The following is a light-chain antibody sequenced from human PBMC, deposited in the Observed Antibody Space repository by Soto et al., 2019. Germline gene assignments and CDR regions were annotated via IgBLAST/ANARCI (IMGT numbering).Light chain of an antibody. CDR1: SSDVGGYNY. Sequence: QSALTQPASVSGSPGQSITISCPGTSSDVGGYNYVSWYQQHPGKAPTLMIYDVSNRPSGVSNRFSGSKSGNTASLTISGLQAEEEADYYCSSYTSSSTLVVFGGGTKVTVL. J-gene: IGLJ2*01. V-gene: IGLV2-14*01. CDR2: DVS. CDR3: SSYTSSSTLVV.